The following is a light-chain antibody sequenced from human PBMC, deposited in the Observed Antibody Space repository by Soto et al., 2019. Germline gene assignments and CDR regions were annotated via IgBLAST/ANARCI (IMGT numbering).Light chain of an antibody. Sequence: DIVMTQSPDSLAVSLGERATINCKSSQSVLYSSNNKDYLAWYQQKPGQPPKLLIYWASTRESGVPDRFSGSGSGTDFTLTISSLQAGDVAVYYCQQFYTTPHTFGGGTKVEIK. V-gene: IGKV4-1*01. CDR1: QSVLYSSNNKDY. CDR2: WAS. J-gene: IGKJ4*01. CDR3: QQFYTTPHT.